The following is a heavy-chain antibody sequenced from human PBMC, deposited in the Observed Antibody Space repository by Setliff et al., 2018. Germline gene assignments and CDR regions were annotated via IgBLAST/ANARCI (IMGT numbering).Heavy chain of an antibody. J-gene: IGHJ5*02. CDR3: ARDGISWLNWLDP. CDR2: IIPMFGTT. D-gene: IGHD6-13*01. V-gene: IGHV1-69*05. Sequence: SVKVSCKASGGTFRSYAISWVRQAPGQGLEWMGAIIPMFGTTNYVQKFQGRVTITRDTSISTAYMELSSLRSDDTAVYYCARDGISWLNWLDPWGQGTPVTVSS. CDR1: GGTFRSYA.